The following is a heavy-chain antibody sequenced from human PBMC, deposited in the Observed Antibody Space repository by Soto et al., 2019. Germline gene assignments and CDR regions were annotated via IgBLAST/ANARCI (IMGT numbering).Heavy chain of an antibody. Sequence: EVRLVESGGDLVKPGGSLRLSCVVSGLTFSNAWLSWVRQAPGKGLEWVGLIRGKLDGDTTDYAAPVKGRFTISKDDSKNTLYLQMNSLKTEDTAVYFCTTLLSGGNSDWGQGTLVTVSS. J-gene: IGHJ4*02. V-gene: IGHV3-15*01. CDR3: TTLLSGGNSD. CDR1: GLTFSNAW. D-gene: IGHD1-1*01. CDR2: IRGKLDGDTT.